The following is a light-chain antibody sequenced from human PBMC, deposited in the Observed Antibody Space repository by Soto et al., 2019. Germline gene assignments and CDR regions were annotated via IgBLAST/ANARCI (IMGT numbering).Light chain of an antibody. V-gene: IGLV2-8*01. J-gene: IGLJ1*01. CDR3: SSYAGSDNYV. CDR2: EVS. Sequence: QSALTQPPSASGSPGQSVTISCTGTSSDVGGYNYVSWYQHHPGKAPTLIIYEVSKRPSGVPDRFSGSKSGNTASLTVSGLQAEDEADYYCSSYAGSDNYVFGTGTKVTVL. CDR1: SSDVGGYNY.